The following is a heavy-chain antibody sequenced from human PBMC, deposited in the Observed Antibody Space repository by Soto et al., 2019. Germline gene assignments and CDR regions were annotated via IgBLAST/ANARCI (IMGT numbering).Heavy chain of an antibody. J-gene: IGHJ4*02. CDR1: GFTFSSYA. CDR3: AKAERYNSGSYSLSDY. Sequence: PWGSLRLSCAASGFTFSSYAIIFFRQSPFKGLEWVSAISGSGGSTYYADSVKGRFTISRDNSKNTLYLQMNSLRAEDTAVYYCAKAERYNSGSYSLSDYWGQGTLVTVSS. D-gene: IGHD1-26*01. V-gene: IGHV3-23*01. CDR2: ISGSGGST.